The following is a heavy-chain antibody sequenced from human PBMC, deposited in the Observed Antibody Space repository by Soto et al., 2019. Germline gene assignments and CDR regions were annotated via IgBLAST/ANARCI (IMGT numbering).Heavy chain of an antibody. CDR2: IYTSGST. V-gene: IGHV4-4*07. D-gene: IGHD6-13*01. CDR1: GGSISSYY. Sequence: LSLTCTVSGGSISSYYWSWIRQPAGKGLEWIGRIYTSGSTNYNPSLKSRVTMSVDTSKNQFSLKLSSVTAADTAVYYCARTSYSSSWYSYYYGMDVWGQGTTVTVSS. J-gene: IGHJ6*02. CDR3: ARTSYSSSWYSYYYGMDV.